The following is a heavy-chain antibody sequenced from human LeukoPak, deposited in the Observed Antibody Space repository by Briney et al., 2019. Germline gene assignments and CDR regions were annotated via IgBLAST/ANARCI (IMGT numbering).Heavy chain of an antibody. Sequence: GGSLRLSCAASGFTFSSYSMNWDRQAPGKGLEWVSSISSSSSYIYYADSVKGRFTISRDNAKNSLYLQMNSLRAEDTAVYYCARARTDSSGYYRWGNYFDYWGQGTLVTVSS. V-gene: IGHV3-21*01. CDR1: GFTFSSYS. D-gene: IGHD3-22*01. CDR2: ISSSSSYI. J-gene: IGHJ4*02. CDR3: ARARTDSSGYYRWGNYFDY.